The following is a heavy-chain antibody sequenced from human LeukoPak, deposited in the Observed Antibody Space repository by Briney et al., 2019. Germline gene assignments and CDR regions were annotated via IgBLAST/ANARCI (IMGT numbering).Heavy chain of an antibody. CDR2: FDPEDGET. Sequence: ASVKVSCKVSGYALTELSMHWVRQAPGKGLEWMGGFDPEDGETIYAQKFQGRVTMTEDTSTDAAYMELSSLRSEDTAVYYCATWSTRSLPQARWFDPWGQGTLVTVSS. J-gene: IGHJ5*02. CDR1: GYALTELS. V-gene: IGHV1-24*01. CDR3: ATWSTRSLPQARWFDP.